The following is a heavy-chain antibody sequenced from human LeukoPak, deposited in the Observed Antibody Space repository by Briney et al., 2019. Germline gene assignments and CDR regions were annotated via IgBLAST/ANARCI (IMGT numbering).Heavy chain of an antibody. V-gene: IGHV1-8*01. CDR2: MNPNSGNT. D-gene: IGHD6-13*01. CDR1: GYTFTSYD. J-gene: IGHJ4*02. Sequence: GASVKVSCKASGYTFTSYDINWVRQATGQGLEWMGWMNPNSGNTGYAQKFQGRVTMTRNTSISTAYMELSSLRSEDTAVYYCARDRRIAAAGTGAGYWGQGTLVTVSS. CDR3: ARDRRIAAAGTGAGY.